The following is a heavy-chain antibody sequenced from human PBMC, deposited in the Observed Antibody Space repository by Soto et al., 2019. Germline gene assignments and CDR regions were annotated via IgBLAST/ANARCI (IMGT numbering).Heavy chain of an antibody. CDR1: GGTFSSHT. D-gene: IGHD4-17*01. J-gene: IGHJ2*01. V-gene: IGHV1-69*08. CDR2: IIPALGTA. CDR3: ARPDFGDYWYFDL. Sequence: QDQLVQSGAEVKKPGSSVKVSCKASGGTFSSHTFSWVRQAPGQGLEWMGRIIPALGTATYAQKLQGRVTITADEAATTVSRELNSLRSQDTAVYYCARPDFGDYWYFDLWGRGTLVTVSS.